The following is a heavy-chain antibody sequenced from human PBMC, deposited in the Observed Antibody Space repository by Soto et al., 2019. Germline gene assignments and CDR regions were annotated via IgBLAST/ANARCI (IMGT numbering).Heavy chain of an antibody. J-gene: IGHJ3*02. V-gene: IGHV3-21*01. CDR3: ARSTYYYDSISYPDAFDI. CDR2: ISSSSSYI. CDR1: GFTFSSYS. D-gene: IGHD3-22*01. Sequence: GSLRLSCAASGFTFSSYSMNWVRQAPGKGLEWVSSISSSSSYIYYADSVKGRFTISRDNARNSLYLQMNSLRAEDTAVYYCARSTYYYDSISYPDAFDIWGQGTMVTVSS.